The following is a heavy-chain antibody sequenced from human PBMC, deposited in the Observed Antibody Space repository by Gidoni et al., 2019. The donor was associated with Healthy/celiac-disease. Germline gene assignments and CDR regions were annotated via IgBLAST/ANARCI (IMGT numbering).Heavy chain of an antibody. J-gene: IGHJ4*02. CDR1: GGSISSSRYY. CDR2: IYYSGST. V-gene: IGHV4-39*01. CDR3: ARVRWGVNY. D-gene: IGHD4-17*01. Sequence: QLQLQESGPGLVTPSETLSLTCPVSGGSISSSRYYWGWIRQPPGKGLEWIGSIYYSGSTYYNPSLKGRVTISVDTSKNQFSLKLSSVTAADTAVYYCARVRWGVNYWGQGTLVTVSS.